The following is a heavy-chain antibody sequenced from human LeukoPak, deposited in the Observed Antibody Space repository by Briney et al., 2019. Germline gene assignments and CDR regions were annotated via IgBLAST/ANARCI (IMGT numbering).Heavy chain of an antibody. CDR2: IYYSGST. V-gene: IGHV4-39*07. CDR1: GGSISSSSYY. J-gene: IGHJ5*02. Sequence: SETLSLTCTVSGGSISSSSYYWGWIRQPPGKGLEWIGSIYYSGSTYYNPSLKSRVTISVDTSKNQFSLKLSSVTAADTAVYYCARVVNVLLWFGELLGWFDPWGQGTLVTVSS. CDR3: ARVVNVLLWFGELLGWFDP. D-gene: IGHD3-10*01.